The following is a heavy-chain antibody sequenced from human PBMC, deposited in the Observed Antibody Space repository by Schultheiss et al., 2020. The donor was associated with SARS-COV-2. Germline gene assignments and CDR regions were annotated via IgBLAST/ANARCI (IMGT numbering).Heavy chain of an antibody. CDR1: GGTFNSYA. J-gene: IGHJ4*02. CDR3: ATYPRGIALAD. D-gene: IGHD6-13*01. Sequence: SVKVSCKASGGTFNSYAVNWVRQAPGQGLEWMGGIIPIFGTANYAQKFLGRVTMTRNTAISTAYMVLTSLTSADTAVYYCATYPRGIALADWGQGTLVTVSS. CDR2: IIPIFGTA. V-gene: IGHV1-69*05.